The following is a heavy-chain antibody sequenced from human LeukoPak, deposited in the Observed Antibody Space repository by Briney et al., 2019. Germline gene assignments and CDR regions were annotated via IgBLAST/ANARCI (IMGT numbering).Heavy chain of an antibody. J-gene: IGHJ4*02. CDR1: GFTVSSNY. V-gene: IGHV3-66*01. D-gene: IGHD3-9*01. Sequence: GGSLRLSCAASGFTVSSNYMSWVRQAPGKGLEWVSIIQTGGSTYYADSVKGRFTISRDNAKNSLYLQMNSLRAEDTAVYYCARDSGVQSLDDRVYWGQGTLVTVSS. CDR3: ARDSGVQSLDDRVY. CDR2: IQTGGST.